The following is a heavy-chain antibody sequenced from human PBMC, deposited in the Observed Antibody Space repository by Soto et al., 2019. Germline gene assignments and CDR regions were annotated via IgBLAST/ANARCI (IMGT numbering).Heavy chain of an antibody. V-gene: IGHV1-18*01. J-gene: IGHJ6*02. CDR3: ARDLGYCSSTSCYLLSAYYYGMDV. CDR1: GYTFTSYG. Sequence: QVQLVQSGAEVKKPGASVKVSCKASGYTFTSYGISWVRQPPGQGLEWMGWISAYNGNTNYAQKLIGRVTMTSDTSKRIAYMELRSMRSDDTAVYYCARDLGYCSSTSCYLLSAYYYGMDVWGQGTTVTVSS. CDR2: ISAYNGNT. D-gene: IGHD2-2*01.